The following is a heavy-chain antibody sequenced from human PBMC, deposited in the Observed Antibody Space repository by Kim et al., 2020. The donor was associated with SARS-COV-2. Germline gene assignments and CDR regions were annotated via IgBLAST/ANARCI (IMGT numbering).Heavy chain of an antibody. D-gene: IGHD6-19*01. V-gene: IGHV4-4*02. Sequence: SETLSLTCAVSGGSISSSNWWSWVRQPPGKGLEWIGEIYHSGSTNYNPSLESRVTISVDKSKNQFSLKLSSVTAADTAVYYCARVNSSGWYGWNYYGMDVWGQGTTLTVPS. J-gene: IGHJ6*02. CDR2: IYHSGST. CDR1: GGSISSSNW. CDR3: ARVNSSGWYGWNYYGMDV.